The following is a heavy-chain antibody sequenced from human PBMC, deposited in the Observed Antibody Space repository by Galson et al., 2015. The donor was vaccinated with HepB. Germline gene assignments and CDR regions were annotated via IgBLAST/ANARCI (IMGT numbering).Heavy chain of an antibody. J-gene: IGHJ4*02. Sequence: SETLSLTCSVSGGSIRSTNYHWGWIRQPPGKGLEWIGSIFYSGTTYYNPSLKSRVAISVDTSKNQFSLKLSSVTAADTAVYYCAGEYSSACGHWGQGTLVTVSS. D-gene: IGHD6-19*01. CDR3: AGEYSSACGH. V-gene: IGHV4-39*02. CDR1: GGSIRSTNYH. CDR2: IFYSGTT.